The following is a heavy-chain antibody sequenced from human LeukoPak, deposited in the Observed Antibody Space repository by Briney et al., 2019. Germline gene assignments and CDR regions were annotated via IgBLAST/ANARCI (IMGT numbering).Heavy chain of an antibody. Sequence: ASVKVSCKASGYTFTSFGIRWVRQGPGQGLEWMGWISAYNGNTNYAQKLQGRVTMTTDTSTSTAYMELRSLRSDDTAVYYCARRASSGDSDYWGQGTLVTVSS. V-gene: IGHV1-18*01. CDR1: GYTFTSFG. CDR2: ISAYNGNT. D-gene: IGHD4-17*01. CDR3: ARRASSGDSDY. J-gene: IGHJ4*02.